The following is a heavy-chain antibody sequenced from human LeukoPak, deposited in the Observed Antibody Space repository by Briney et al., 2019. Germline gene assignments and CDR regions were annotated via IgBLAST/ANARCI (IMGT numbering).Heavy chain of an antibody. CDR2: ISSSSSYT. Sequence: GGSLRLSCAASGFTFSDYYMSWIRQAPGKGLEWISYISSSSSYTNYADSVKGRFTISRDNAKNSLYLQMNSLRAEDTAVYCCARAWRTTVTTLGYWGQGTLVTVSS. J-gene: IGHJ4*02. CDR1: GFTFSDYY. D-gene: IGHD4-17*01. V-gene: IGHV3-11*05. CDR3: ARAWRTTVTTLGY.